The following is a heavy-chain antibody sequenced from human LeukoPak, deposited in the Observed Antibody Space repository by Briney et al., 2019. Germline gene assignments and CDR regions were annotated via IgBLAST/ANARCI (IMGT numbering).Heavy chain of an antibody. V-gene: IGHV3-23*01. CDR1: GFTFSSYA. Sequence: AGGSLRLSCAASGFTFSSYAMSWVRQAPGKGLEWVSAISGSGGSTYYADSVKGRFTISRDNSKNTLYLQMDSLRAEDTAVYYCAALWFGELSPFDYWGQGTLVTVSS. J-gene: IGHJ4*02. D-gene: IGHD3-10*01. CDR3: AALWFGELSPFDY. CDR2: ISGSGGST.